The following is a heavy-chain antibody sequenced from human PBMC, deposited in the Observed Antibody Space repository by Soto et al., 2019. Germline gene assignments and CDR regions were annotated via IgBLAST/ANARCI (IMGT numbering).Heavy chain of an antibody. D-gene: IGHD3-16*01. Sequence: EGQLVESGGGLVEPGGTLRLSCAASGFIFSSSDMTWVRQAPGKGLEYVSSINYNGIYTFYAEPAKGRFTISKDNAKNSLYLHMYSLTPEHTSVYFCTRKSNSAVSRYDYFDYWGQGTLVIVSS. CDR3: TRKSNSAVSRYDYFDY. CDR1: GFIFSSSD. V-gene: IGHV3-21*06. CDR2: INYNGIYT. J-gene: IGHJ4*02.